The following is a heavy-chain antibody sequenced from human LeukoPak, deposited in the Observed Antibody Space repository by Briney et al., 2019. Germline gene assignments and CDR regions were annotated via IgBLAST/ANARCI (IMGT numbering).Heavy chain of an antibody. V-gene: IGHV1-69*13. Sequence: SVKVSCKASGGTFSSYAISWVRQAPGQGLEWMGGIIPIFGTANYAQKFQGRVTITADESTSTAYMELSSLRSEDTAVYYCARGKEMATIIDAFDIWGQGTMVTVSS. J-gene: IGHJ3*02. D-gene: IGHD5-24*01. CDR3: ARGKEMATIIDAFDI. CDR2: IIPIFGTA. CDR1: GGTFSSYA.